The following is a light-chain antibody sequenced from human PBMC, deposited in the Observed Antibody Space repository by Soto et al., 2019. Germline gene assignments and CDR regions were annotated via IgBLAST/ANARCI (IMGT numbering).Light chain of an antibody. CDR1: SSNIGAGYD. V-gene: IGLV1-40*01. CDR3: QSYDSGLSSSYV. J-gene: IGLJ1*01. CDR2: ANN. Sequence: QSVLTQPPSVSGAPGQRVAISCTGSSSNIGAGYDVHWYQQLPGTAPKLLIYANNNRPSGIPGRFSGSKSGTSASLAITGLQAEDEADYYCQSYDSGLSSSYVFGTGTKLTVL.